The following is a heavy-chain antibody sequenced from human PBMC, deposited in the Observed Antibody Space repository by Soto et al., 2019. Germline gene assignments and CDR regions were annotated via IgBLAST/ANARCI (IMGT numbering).Heavy chain of an antibody. CDR2: IYYSGST. Sequence: QVQLQESGPGLVKPSETLYLTCTVSGGPMSSYYWIWIRQPRGKGLEWIGYIYYSGSTNYNPSLKSRVTISIDTSKNQFSLKLSSVTAADTAVYYCARHPGFGDYGMDVWGQGTTVTVSS. CDR1: GGPMSSYY. J-gene: IGHJ6*02. V-gene: IGHV4-59*08. CDR3: ARHPGFGDYGMDV. D-gene: IGHD3-10*01.